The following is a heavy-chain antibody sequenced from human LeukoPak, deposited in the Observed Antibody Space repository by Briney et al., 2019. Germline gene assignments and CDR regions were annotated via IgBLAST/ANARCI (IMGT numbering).Heavy chain of an antibody. CDR3: AKPPPGYSSGWHFDY. J-gene: IGHJ4*02. CDR1: GFTFNNYA. D-gene: IGHD6-19*01. Sequence: PGGSLRLSCAASGFTFNNYAMTWVRQAPGKGLKWVSSISGSGTNTYYADSVKGRVTISRDNSQNTLYLQMNSLRAEDTAVYYCAKPPPGYSSGWHFDYWGQGTLVTVSS. CDR2: ISGSGTNT. V-gene: IGHV3-23*01.